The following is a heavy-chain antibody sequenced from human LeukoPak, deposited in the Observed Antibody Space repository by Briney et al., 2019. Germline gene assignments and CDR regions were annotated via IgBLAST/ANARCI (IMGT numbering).Heavy chain of an antibody. CDR3: TRTIMQQLVPNWFDP. D-gene: IGHD6-13*01. CDR2: IRSKAYGGTT. V-gene: IGHV3-49*03. CDR1: GFTFGDYA. Sequence: GGSLRLSCTASGFTFGDYAMSWFRQAPGKGLEWVGFIRSKAYGGTTEYAASVKGRFTISRDDSKSIAYLQMNSLKTEDTAVYYCTRTIMQQLVPNWFDPWGQGTLVTVSS. J-gene: IGHJ5*02.